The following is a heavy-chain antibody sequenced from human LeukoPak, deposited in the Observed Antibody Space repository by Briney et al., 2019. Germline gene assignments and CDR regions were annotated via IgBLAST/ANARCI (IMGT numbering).Heavy chain of an antibody. V-gene: IGHV4-4*02. D-gene: IGHD1-26*01. CDR2: IYHSGST. CDR3: ASLGATTRAFDI. Sequence: SETLSLTCAVSGGSISSSNWWSWVRQPPGKGLEWIGEIYHSGSTNHNPSLKSRVTISVDTSKNHFSLKLSSVTAADTAVYYCASLGATTRAFDIWGQGTMVTVSS. J-gene: IGHJ3*02. CDR1: GGSISSSNW.